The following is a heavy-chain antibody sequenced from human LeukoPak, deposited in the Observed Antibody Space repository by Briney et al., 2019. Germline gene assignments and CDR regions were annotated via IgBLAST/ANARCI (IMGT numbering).Heavy chain of an antibody. J-gene: IGHJ4*02. V-gene: IGHV3-33*01. CDR2: IWYDGSNK. CDR3: ARAVGAARPYFDY. CDR1: GFTFSSYG. D-gene: IGHD6-6*01. Sequence: GGSLRLSCAAPGFTFSSYGMHWVRQAPGKGLEWVAVIWYDGSNKYYADSVKGRFTISRDNSKNTLYLQMNSLRAEDTAVYYCARAVGAARPYFDYWGQGTLVTVSS.